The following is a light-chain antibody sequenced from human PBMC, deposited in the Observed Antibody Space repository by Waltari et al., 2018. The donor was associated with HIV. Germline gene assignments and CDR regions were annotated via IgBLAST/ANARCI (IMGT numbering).Light chain of an antibody. CDR3: QQTYSSPYT. J-gene: IGKJ2*01. CDR2: AAS. CDR1: QSITIY. V-gene: IGKV1-39*01. Sequence: DIQMTQSPFSLSASVGDRVTITCRASQSITIYLSWFRQRPGKAPELLIFAASSLQGGVPSKFSGSGSGTDFTLTISNLQPEDFATYYCQQTYSSPYTFGQGTKLEI.